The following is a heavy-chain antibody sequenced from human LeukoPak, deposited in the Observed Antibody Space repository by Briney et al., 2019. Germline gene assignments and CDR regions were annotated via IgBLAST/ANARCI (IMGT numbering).Heavy chain of an antibody. D-gene: IGHD3-22*01. Sequence: PSETLSLTCAVYGGSFSGYYWSWIRQPPGKGLEWIGEINHSGSTNYNPSLKSRVTISVDTSKNQFSLKLSSVTAADTAVYYCARGKFAWGLLLHAGYFDYWGQGTLVTVSS. CDR3: ARGKFAWGLLLHAGYFDY. CDR1: GGSFSGYY. V-gene: IGHV4-34*01. CDR2: INHSGST. J-gene: IGHJ4*02.